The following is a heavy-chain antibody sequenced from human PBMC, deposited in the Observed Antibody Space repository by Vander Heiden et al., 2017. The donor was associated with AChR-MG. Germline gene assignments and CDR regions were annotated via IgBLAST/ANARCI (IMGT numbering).Heavy chain of an antibody. CDR3: ARVGCPKDWCRDSYYYGMDV. CDR1: GGSISSGSYY. V-gene: IGHV4-61*02. Sequence: QVQLQESGPGLVKPSQTLSPTCTVSGGSISSGSYYWGWIRQPAGKGLEWIGRIYTSGRTNYNPSLKSRVTISVDTSKNQFSLKLSSVTAADTAVYYCARVGCPKDWCRDSYYYGMDVWGQGTTVTVSS. CDR2: IYTSGRT. D-gene: IGHD2-8*02. J-gene: IGHJ6*02.